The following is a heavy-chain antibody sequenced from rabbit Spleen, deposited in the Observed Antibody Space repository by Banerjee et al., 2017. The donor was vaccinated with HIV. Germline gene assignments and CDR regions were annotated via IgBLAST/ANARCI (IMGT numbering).Heavy chain of an antibody. V-gene: IGHV1S45*01. D-gene: IGHD2-1*01. CDR3: ARGSAAMTMVITGYYLNL. Sequence: QEQLEESGGGLVKPEGSLTLTCKASGFSFSRGYDMCWVRQAPGKGLEWIGCIYTGNGKTYYASWAKGRFTISKSSSTTVTLQMTSLTAADTATYFCARGSAAMTMVITGYYLNLWGPGTLVTVS. CDR1: GFSFSRGYD. CDR2: IYTGNGKT. J-gene: IGHJ4*01.